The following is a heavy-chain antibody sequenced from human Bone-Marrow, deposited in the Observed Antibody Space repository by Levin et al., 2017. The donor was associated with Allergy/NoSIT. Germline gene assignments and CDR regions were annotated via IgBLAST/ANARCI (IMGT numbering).Heavy chain of an antibody. Sequence: SETLSLTCSVSGGSISSYYWTWIRQPPGKRLEWIGNMYYSGRSDYNPSLKSRVTISVDTSKNQFSLNLSSVTAADTAVYYCAGPQFKYSSTSDLAYWGQGTLVTVSS. CDR2: MYYSGRS. D-gene: IGHD6-6*01. CDR1: GGSISSYY. CDR3: AGPQFKYSSTSDLAY. V-gene: IGHV4-59*01. J-gene: IGHJ4*02.